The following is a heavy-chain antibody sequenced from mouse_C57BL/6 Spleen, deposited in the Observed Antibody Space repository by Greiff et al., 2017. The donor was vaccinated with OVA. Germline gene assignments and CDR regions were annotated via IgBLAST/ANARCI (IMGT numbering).Heavy chain of an antibody. J-gene: IGHJ2*01. Sequence: EVQVVESGGGLVKPGGSLKLSCAASGFTFSSYAMSWVRQTPEKRLEWVATISDGGSYTYYPDNVKGRFTISRDNAKNNLYLQMSHLKSEDTAMYYCARDNGSYYFDYWGQGTTLTVSS. CDR2: ISDGGSYT. CDR1: GFTFSSYA. D-gene: IGHD2-2*01. CDR3: ARDNGSYYFDY. V-gene: IGHV5-4*01.